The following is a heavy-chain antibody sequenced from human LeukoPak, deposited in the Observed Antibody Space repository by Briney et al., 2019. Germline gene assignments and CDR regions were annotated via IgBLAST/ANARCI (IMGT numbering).Heavy chain of an antibody. Sequence: SETLSLTCAVYGGSFSGYYWSWIRQPPGKGLEWIGEINHSGSTNYNPSLKSRVTISVDTSKNQFSLKLSSVTAADTAVYYCARHLRGYSYGSFDYYYYMDVWGKGTTVTVSS. J-gene: IGHJ6*03. CDR2: INHSGST. V-gene: IGHV4-34*01. CDR3: ARHLRGYSYGSFDYYYYMDV. CDR1: GGSFSGYY. D-gene: IGHD5-18*01.